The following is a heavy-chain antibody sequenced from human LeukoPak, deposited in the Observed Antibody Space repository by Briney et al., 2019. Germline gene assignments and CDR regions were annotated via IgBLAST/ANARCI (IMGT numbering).Heavy chain of an antibody. CDR2: IYYRGNT. Sequence: WETLSLTCTVSGGSISPYYWSWIRQTPGKGLEWIGYIYYRGNTKYNPSLKSRVTISVDSSKNQFSLRLRSVTDADTAVYYRARDGWHHDDYWWMDVWGQGTTVSVSS. V-gene: IGHV4-59*01. D-gene: IGHD2-8*02. J-gene: IGHJ6*02. CDR1: GGSISPYY. CDR3: ARDGWHHDDYWWMDV.